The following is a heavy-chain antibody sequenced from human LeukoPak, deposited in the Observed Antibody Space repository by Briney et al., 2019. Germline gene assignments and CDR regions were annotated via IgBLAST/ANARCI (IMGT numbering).Heavy chain of an antibody. CDR1: EFTFSSYS. D-gene: IGHD3-10*01. V-gene: IGHV3-21*01. J-gene: IGHJ4*02. Sequence: PGRSLRLSCAASEFTFSSYSMNWVRQAPGKGLEWVSSISSSSSYIYYADSVKGRFTISRDNAKNSLYLQMNSLRAEDTAVYYCARDSGGRGFDYWGQGTLVTVSS. CDR3: ARDSGGRGFDY. CDR2: ISSSSSYI.